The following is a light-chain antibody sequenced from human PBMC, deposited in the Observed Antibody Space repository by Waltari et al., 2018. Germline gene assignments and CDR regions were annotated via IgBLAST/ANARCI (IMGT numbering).Light chain of an antibody. V-gene: IGLV3-1*01. Sequence: SYVLTQPPSVSVSPGQTASIRCSGDKLGDQYVSWYRQKPGQSPVLVIFQDTKRPSGMPERFAGSTSVNTATLTISGTQPMDEADYYCLVWDTSSYVFGTGTKVTVL. CDR2: QDT. CDR1: KLGDQY. CDR3: LVWDTSSYV. J-gene: IGLJ1*01.